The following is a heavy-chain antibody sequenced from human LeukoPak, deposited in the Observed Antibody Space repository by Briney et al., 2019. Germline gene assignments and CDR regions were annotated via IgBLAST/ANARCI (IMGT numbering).Heavy chain of an antibody. CDR2: IYYSGST. D-gene: IGHD3-10*01. Sequence: SETLSLTCTVSGGSISSYYWSWIRQPPGKGLEWIGYIYYSGSTNYNPSLKSRVTISVDTSKNQFSLKLSSVTAADTAVYYCARELLWFGESINWFDPWGQGTLVTVSS. CDR3: ARELLWFGESINWFDP. CDR1: GGSISSYY. J-gene: IGHJ5*02. V-gene: IGHV4-59*12.